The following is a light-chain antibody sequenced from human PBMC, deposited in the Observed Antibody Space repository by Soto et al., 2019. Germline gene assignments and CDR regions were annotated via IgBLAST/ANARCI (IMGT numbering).Light chain of an antibody. J-gene: IGKJ2*01. CDR2: WAS. CDR1: QSVIHTSNNKSY. CDR3: QQYYITPRT. V-gene: IGKV4-1*01. Sequence: DIVMTQSPDSLAVSLGERATINCKSSQSVIHTSNNKSYLAWYQQKPGQPPELLLYWASARESGVPDRFSGSGSGTDFTLTISSLQAEDVAVYYCQQYYITPRTFGQGTKVEIK.